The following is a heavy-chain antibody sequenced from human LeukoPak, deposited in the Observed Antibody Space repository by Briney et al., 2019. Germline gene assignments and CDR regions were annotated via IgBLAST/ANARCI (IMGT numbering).Heavy chain of an antibody. D-gene: IGHD1-20*01. CDR3: ARLSGRSFDY. Sequence: GPLRLSCAASGFTFSTYSMSWVRQAPGKGLEWVSYISSSSSTVYYADSVKGRFTISRDNAKNSLHLEANSLRDEDTAVFYCARLSGRSFDYWGQGTLVTVSS. CDR1: GFTFSTYS. CDR2: ISSSSSTV. V-gene: IGHV3-48*02. J-gene: IGHJ4*02.